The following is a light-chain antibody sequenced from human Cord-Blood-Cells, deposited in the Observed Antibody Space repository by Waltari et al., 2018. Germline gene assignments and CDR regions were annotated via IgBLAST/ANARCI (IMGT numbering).Light chain of an antibody. CDR1: QSVSSY. Sequence: EIVLTQSPATLSLSPGERATLSCMASQSVSSYLAKSQQKPGQATRLLIYDASNRSTGIPARFSGRGSGTDFTLTISSLEPEDFAVYYCQQRSNWPPWTFGQGTKVEIK. CDR3: QQRSNWPPWT. CDR2: DAS. V-gene: IGKV3-11*01. J-gene: IGKJ1*01.